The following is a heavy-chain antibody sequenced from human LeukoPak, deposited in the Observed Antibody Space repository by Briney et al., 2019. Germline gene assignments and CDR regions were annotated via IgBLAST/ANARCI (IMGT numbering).Heavy chain of an antibody. Sequence: PSQTLSLTCTVSGGSISSGSYYWSWLRQPAGKGLEWIGRIYTSGSTNYNPSLKSRVTISVDTSKNQFSLKLSSVTAADTAVYYCARESIAATNWFAPWGQGTLVTVSS. CDR1: GGSISSGSYY. J-gene: IGHJ5*02. V-gene: IGHV4-61*02. CDR3: ARESIAATNWFAP. CDR2: IYTSGST. D-gene: IGHD6-6*01.